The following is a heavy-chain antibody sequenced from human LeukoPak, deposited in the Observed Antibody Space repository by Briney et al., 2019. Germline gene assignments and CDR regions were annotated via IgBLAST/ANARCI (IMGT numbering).Heavy chain of an antibody. V-gene: IGHV4-4*07. CDR1: GGSISSYY. CDR2: IYTSGST. CDR3: AVEQYRGSGGGRLFDY. Sequence: SETLSLTCTVSGGSISSYYWSWIRQPAGKGLEWIGRIYTSGSTNYNPSLKSRVTMSVDTPKNQFSLKLSSVTAADTAVYYCAVEQYRGSGGGRLFDYWGQGTLVTVSS. D-gene: IGHD1-26*01. J-gene: IGHJ4*02.